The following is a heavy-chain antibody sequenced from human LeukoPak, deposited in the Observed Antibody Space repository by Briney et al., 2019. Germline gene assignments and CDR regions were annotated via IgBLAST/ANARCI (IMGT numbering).Heavy chain of an antibody. CDR1: GFTFSSYA. V-gene: IGHV3-23*01. Sequence: GGSLRLSYAASGFTFSSYAMSWVRQAPGKGLEWVSAISGSGGSTYYADSVKGRFTISRDNSKNTLYLQMNSLRAEDTAVYYCAKISWQQLVLLDYWGQGTLVTVSS. J-gene: IGHJ4*02. CDR3: AKISWQQLVLLDY. CDR2: ISGSGGST. D-gene: IGHD6-13*01.